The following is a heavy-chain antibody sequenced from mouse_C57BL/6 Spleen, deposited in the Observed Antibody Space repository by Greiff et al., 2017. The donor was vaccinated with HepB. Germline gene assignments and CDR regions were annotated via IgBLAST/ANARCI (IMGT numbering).Heavy chain of an antibody. CDR1: GYTFTDYN. CDR2: INPNNGGT. CDR3: ARVTYYYGSSLDY. V-gene: IGHV1-18*01. D-gene: IGHD1-1*01. J-gene: IGHJ2*01. Sequence: VHVKQSGPELVKPGASVKIPCKASGYTFTDYNMDWVKQSHGKSLEWIGDINPNNGGTIYNQKFKGKATLTVDKSSSTAYMELRSLTSEDTAVYYCARVTYYYGSSLDYWGQGTTLTVSS.